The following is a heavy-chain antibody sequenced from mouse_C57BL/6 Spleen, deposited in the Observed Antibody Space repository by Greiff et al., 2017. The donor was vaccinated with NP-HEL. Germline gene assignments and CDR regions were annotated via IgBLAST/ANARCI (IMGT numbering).Heavy chain of an antibody. CDR3: ARQGGLGRGFAY. CDR2: IYPRDGST. CDR1: GYTFTDHT. Sequence: VHLVESDAELVKPGASVKISCKVSGYTFTDHTIHWMKQRPEQGLEWIGYIYPRDGSTKYNEKFKGKATLTADKSSSTAYMQLNSLTSEDSAVYFCARQGGLGRGFAYWGQGTLVTVSA. J-gene: IGHJ3*01. V-gene: IGHV1-78*01. D-gene: IGHD4-1*01.